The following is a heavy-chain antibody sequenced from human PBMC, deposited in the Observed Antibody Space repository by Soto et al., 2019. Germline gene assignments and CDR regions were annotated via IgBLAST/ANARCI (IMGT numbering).Heavy chain of an antibody. V-gene: IGHV4-59*01. CDR2: IYYSGST. D-gene: IGHD5-12*01. Sequence: SETLSLTCTVSGGSISSYYWSRIRQPPGKGLERIGYIYYSGSTNYNPSLKSRVTISVDTSKNQFSLKLSSVTAADTAVYYCARGGYSGYAFDYWGQGTLVTVSS. CDR1: GGSISSYY. J-gene: IGHJ4*02. CDR3: ARGGYSGYAFDY.